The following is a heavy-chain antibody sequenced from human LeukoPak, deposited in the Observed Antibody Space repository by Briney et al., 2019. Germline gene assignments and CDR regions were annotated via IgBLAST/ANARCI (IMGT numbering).Heavy chain of an antibody. Sequence: GASVKVSCKASGGTFSSYAISWVRQAPGQGLEWMGGIIPIFGTANYAQKFQGRVTITADKSTSTAYMELSSLRSEDTAVYYCARGLGTVTTSTDWYFDLWGRGTLVTVSS. CDR2: IIPIFGTA. CDR3: ARGLGTVTTSTDWYFDL. D-gene: IGHD4-17*01. V-gene: IGHV1-69*06. J-gene: IGHJ2*01. CDR1: GGTFSSYA.